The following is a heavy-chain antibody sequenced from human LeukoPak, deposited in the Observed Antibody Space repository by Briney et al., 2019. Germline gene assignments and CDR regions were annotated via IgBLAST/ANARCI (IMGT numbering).Heavy chain of an antibody. J-gene: IGHJ4*02. CDR1: GYTFTSYG. Sequence: ASVKVSCKTSGYTFTSYGISWARQAPGQGLEWMEWINANNGDTNYAQKLQGRVTLTTDTSTTTAYMELRSLRSDDTAVYYCARDQGTYTVMVDYWGQGTLVTVSS. V-gene: IGHV1-18*01. D-gene: IGHD5-18*01. CDR2: INANNGDT. CDR3: ARDQGTYTVMVDY.